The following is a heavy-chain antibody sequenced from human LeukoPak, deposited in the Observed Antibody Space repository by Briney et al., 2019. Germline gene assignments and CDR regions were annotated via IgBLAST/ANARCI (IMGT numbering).Heavy chain of an antibody. Sequence: GGSLRLSCAASGFTFNSYAMSWVRQAPGKGLEWVSAISGSGGSTYYADSVKGRFTISRDNSKNTLYLQMNSLRAEDTAVYYCANYYDSSGYPWAFDIWGQGTMVTVSS. CDR2: ISGSGGST. D-gene: IGHD3-22*01. V-gene: IGHV3-23*01. CDR3: ANYYDSSGYPWAFDI. CDR1: GFTFNSYA. J-gene: IGHJ3*02.